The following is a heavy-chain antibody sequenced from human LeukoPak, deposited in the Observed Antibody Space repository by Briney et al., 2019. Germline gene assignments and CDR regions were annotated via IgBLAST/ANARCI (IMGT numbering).Heavy chain of an antibody. D-gene: IGHD2-2*02. CDR3: ATPGYCSSNSCYTAPYGRF. CDR2: ISYDGSNK. J-gene: IGHJ4*02. V-gene: IGHV3-30*03. Sequence: PGRSLRLSCAASGFTFSSYGMHWVRQAPGKGLEWVAVISYDGSNKYYADSVKGRFTISRDNSKNTLYLQMNSLRAEDTAVYYCATPGYCSSNSCYTAPYGRFWGQGTLVTVSS. CDR1: GFTFSSYG.